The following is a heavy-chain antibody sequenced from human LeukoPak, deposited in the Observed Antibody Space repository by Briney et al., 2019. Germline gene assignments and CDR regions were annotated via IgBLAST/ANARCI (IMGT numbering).Heavy chain of an antibody. D-gene: IGHD6-13*01. V-gene: IGHV1-46*01. CDR1: GYTFTSYY. CDR2: INPSGGST. Sequence: GASVKVSCKASGYTFTSYYMHWVRQAPGQGLEWMGIINPSGGSTSYAQKFQGRVTMTRDTSTGTVYMELSSLRSEDTAVYYCARDSRHSSSWYGWFDPWGQGTLSPSPQ. J-gene: IGHJ5*02. CDR3: ARDSRHSSSWYGWFDP.